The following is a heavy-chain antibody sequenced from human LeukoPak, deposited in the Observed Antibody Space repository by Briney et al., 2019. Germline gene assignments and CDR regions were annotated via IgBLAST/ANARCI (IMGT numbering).Heavy chain of an antibody. CDR3: ATKAREAPE. Sequence: GGSLRLSCATSGFTFSDYYMSWIRQAPGKGLEWLSYIRGDGGDINYADSVEGRFTVSRDNAKNALYLQMNSLRVEDTAIYYCATKAREAPEWGQGTLVTVSS. CDR2: IRGDGGDI. V-gene: IGHV3-11*01. CDR1: GFTFSDYY. D-gene: IGHD1/OR15-1a*01. J-gene: IGHJ4*01.